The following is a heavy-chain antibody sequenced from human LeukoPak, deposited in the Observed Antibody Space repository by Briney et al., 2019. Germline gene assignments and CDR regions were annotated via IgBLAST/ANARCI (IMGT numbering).Heavy chain of an antibody. CDR3: ASVSYSSLSESVFDP. J-gene: IGHJ5*02. D-gene: IGHD6-6*01. CDR1: GGTFSSYA. CDR2: IIPILGTA. Sequence: GASVKVSCKASGGTFSSYAISWVRQAPGQGLEWMGGIIPILGTANYAQKFQGRVTITTDESTSTAYMELSSLRSEDTAVYYCASVSYSSLSESVFDPWGQGTLVTVSS. V-gene: IGHV1-69*05.